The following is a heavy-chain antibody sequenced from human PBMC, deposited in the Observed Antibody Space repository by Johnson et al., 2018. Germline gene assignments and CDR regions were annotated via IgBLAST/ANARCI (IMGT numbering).Heavy chain of an antibody. D-gene: IGHD4-17*01. CDR2: IYYSGST. Sequence: QVQLQESGPGLVKPSETLSLTCTVSGGSISSYYWSWIRQPPGKGLEWIGYIYYSGSTNYNPSLKSRVTISVDTSKNQFSLKLSSVTAAYTAVYYCARWDGDYEDQNAFDIWGQGTMVTVSS. CDR3: ARWDGDYEDQNAFDI. V-gene: IGHV4-59*01. J-gene: IGHJ3*02. CDR1: GGSISSYY.